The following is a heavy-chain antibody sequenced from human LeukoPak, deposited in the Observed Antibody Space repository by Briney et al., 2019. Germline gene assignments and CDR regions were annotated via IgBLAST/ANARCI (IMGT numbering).Heavy chain of an antibody. CDR1: GFTVSNKY. CDR3: ARGGSGSSPLMRGYYYYYYMDV. V-gene: IGHV3-53*01. Sequence: GGSLRLSCAASGFTVSNKYMTWVRQAPGKGLEWVSLIYSDGRTYYADSVKGRCTISRDNSKNTLYLQMNSLRAEDTAVYYCARGGSGSSPLMRGYYYYYYMDVWGKGTTVTISS. J-gene: IGHJ6*03. CDR2: IYSDGRT. D-gene: IGHD3-10*01.